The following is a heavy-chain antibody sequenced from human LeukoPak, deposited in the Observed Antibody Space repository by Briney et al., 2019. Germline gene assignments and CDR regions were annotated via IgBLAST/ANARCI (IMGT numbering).Heavy chain of an antibody. CDR3: AREECPKLSFDP. J-gene: IGHJ5*02. D-gene: IGHD3-3*01. CDR1: GGSISSGSYY. Sequence: ASQTLSLTCTVSGGSISSGSYYWSWIRQPAGKGLEWIGRIYTSGSTNYNPSLKSRVTISVDTSKNQFSLKLSSVTAADTAVYYCAREECPKLSFDPWGQGTLVTVSS. V-gene: IGHV4-61*02. CDR2: IYTSGST.